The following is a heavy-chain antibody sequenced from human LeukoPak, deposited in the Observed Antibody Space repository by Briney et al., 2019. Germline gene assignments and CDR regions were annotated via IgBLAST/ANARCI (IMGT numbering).Heavy chain of an antibody. CDR3: AKTNSYDYVDP. Sequence: GGSLRLSCVVSGFTFSNYGMHWVRQAPGKGLEWVAFIGYDGSKKYYTDSGEGRFTISRDNSRNTLYLQMNSLRIEDTAVYYCAKTNSYDYVDPWGQGTVVTVSS. D-gene: IGHD3-16*01. CDR2: IGYDGSKK. J-gene: IGHJ5*02. CDR1: GFTFSNYG. V-gene: IGHV3-30*02.